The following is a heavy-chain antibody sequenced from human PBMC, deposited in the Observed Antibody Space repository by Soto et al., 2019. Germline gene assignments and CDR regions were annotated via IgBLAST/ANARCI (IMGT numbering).Heavy chain of an antibody. D-gene: IGHD5-12*01. J-gene: IGHJ4*02. V-gene: IGHV3-33*01. CDR3: ARGLRGVLDY. CDR2: ISNDENIK. CDR1: GFNFGNFG. Sequence: GGSLRLSCVGSGFNFGNFGMHWVRQAPGKGLEWLTVISNDENIKQDSVRGRFAIARDNSKNTLYLHLTSLRAEDTAIYYCARGLRGVLDYWGQGTLVTVSS.